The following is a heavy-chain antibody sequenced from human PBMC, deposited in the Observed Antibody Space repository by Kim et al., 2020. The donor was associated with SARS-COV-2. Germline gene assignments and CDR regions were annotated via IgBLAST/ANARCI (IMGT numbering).Heavy chain of an antibody. D-gene: IGHD5-12*01. V-gene: IGHV3-53*01. CDR3: ARQTRRDGYNLDS. Sequence: ADAGKGRFTITRDNSKNTLYLQRNSLGAEDTAVYYCARQTRRDGYNLDSWGQGTLVTVSS. J-gene: IGHJ4*02.